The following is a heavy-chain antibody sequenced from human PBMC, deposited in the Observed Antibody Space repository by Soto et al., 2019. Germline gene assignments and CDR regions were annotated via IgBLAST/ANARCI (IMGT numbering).Heavy chain of an antibody. J-gene: IGHJ4*02. CDR3: ARDEEYSSSWYNPPGFDY. V-gene: IGHV3-33*01. D-gene: IGHD6-13*01. Sequence: QVQLVESGGGVVQPGRSLRLSCAASGFTFSSYGMHWVRQAPGKGLEWVAVIWYDGSNKYYADSVKGRFTISRDNSKNTLYLQMKSLRAEDTAVYYCARDEEYSSSWYNPPGFDYWGQGTLVTVSS. CDR1: GFTFSSYG. CDR2: IWYDGSNK.